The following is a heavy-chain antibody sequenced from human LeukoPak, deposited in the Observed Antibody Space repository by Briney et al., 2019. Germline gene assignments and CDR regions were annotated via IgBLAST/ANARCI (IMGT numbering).Heavy chain of an antibody. CDR2: IASGFQT. D-gene: IGHD5-18*01. CDR3: VREARGYHYTYFDY. V-gene: IGHV3-13*01. J-gene: IGHJ4*02. Sequence: GGSLRLSCTASGFTLGSHDMHWVRQTSGEGLEWVAAIASGFQTFYAGSVKGRFTVSREDAKNSLYLQMDSLIAGDTAVYYCVREARGYHYTYFDYWGQGTLVTVSS. CDR1: GFTLGSHD.